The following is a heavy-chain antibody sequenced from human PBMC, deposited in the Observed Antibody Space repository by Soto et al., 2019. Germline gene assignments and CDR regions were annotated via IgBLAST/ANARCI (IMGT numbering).Heavy chain of an antibody. CDR2: IYYSGST. Sequence: TLSLTCTVSGGSISSGDYYWSWIRQPPGKGLEWIGYIYYSGSTYYNPSLKSRVTISVDTSKNQFSLKLSSVTAADTAVYYCGSGPSTTWIDNWGLGTQVTVSS. D-gene: IGHD2-2*01. CDR3: GSGPSTTWIDN. J-gene: IGHJ4*02. V-gene: IGHV4-30-4*01. CDR1: GGSISSGDYY.